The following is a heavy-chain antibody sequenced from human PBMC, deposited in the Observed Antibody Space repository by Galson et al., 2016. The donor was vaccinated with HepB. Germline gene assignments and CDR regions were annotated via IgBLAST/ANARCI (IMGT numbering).Heavy chain of an antibody. V-gene: IGHV3-30*18. J-gene: IGHJ6*02. CDR2: ISYDGSNK. CDR1: GFTFSNYG. CDR3: ANGWQPLYYYNGMDV. Sequence: SLRLSCAASGFTFSNYGMHWVRQAPGKGLEWVAVISYDGSNKYYADSVQGRFSISRDNSTNMVYLQMNSLRAEDTAVYYCANGWQPLYYYNGMDVWGQGTTVTVSS. D-gene: IGHD3-10*01.